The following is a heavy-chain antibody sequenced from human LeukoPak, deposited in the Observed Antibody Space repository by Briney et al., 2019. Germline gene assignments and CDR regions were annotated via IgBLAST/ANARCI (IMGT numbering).Heavy chain of an antibody. J-gene: IGHJ4*02. Sequence: GGSLRLSCAASRFIFSNYAMHWVRQAPGKGLDWVAVISYHGSDQFYADPVKGRFTISRDNSKNTLYLQMNSLRAEDTAVYYCANGGTWIQLWLPDYWGQGTLVTVSS. CDR3: ANGGTWIQLWLPDY. D-gene: IGHD5-18*01. CDR1: RFIFSNYA. V-gene: IGHV3-30*04. CDR2: ISYHGSDQ.